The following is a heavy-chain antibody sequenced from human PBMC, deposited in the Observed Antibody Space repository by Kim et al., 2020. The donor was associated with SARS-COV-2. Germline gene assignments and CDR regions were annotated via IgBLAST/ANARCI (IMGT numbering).Heavy chain of an antibody. Sequence: TDHANPETGQFTLARNNTKNTLYLQMKSLRAEDTAVYYCAKDTYSHLDIWGQGTMVTVSS. V-gene: IGHV3-23*01. J-gene: IGHJ3*02. D-gene: IGHD2-15*01. CDR3: AKDTYSHLDI. CDR2: T.